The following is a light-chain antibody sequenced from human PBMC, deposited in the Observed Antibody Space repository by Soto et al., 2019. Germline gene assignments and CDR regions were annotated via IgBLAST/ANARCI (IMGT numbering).Light chain of an antibody. CDR3: SSYASSNARV. CDR1: SSDVGSHDL. Sequence: QSALIQPPSVSGSPGQSVTFSCTGTSSDVGSHDLVSWYQQHPGTVPKPVKSQASGVPDRFSGSKSGNTASLTISGLQAEDEADYYCSSYASSNARVFGTGTKVTVL. V-gene: IGLV2-18*02. CDR2: Q. J-gene: IGLJ1*01.